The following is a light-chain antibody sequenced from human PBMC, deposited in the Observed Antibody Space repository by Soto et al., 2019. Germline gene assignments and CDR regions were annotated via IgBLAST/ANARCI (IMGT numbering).Light chain of an antibody. V-gene: IGKV3-11*01. CDR3: QQRSNWPPTIT. CDR1: QSVSSN. Sequence: IMMTHSAATLSVYQGERATLSCRASQSVSSNLAWYQQKPGQAPRLLIYDASDRATGIPARFSGSGSGTDFTLTISSLEPEDFAVYYCQQRSNWPPTITFGQGTRLEIK. CDR2: DAS. J-gene: IGKJ5*01.